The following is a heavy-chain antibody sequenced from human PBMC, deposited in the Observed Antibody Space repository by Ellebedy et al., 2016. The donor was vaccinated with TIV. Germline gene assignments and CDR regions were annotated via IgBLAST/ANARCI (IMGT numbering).Heavy chain of an antibody. V-gene: IGHV3-23*01. CDR2: VRSTGAAT. CDR3: AKVMTGYSYAPDDF. D-gene: IGHD5-18*01. J-gene: IGHJ4*02. Sequence: GESLKISCTASGFTFSYYAMSWIRHAPGRGLEWVSTVRSTGAATYFAASVKGRFTISRDNSKNTLYLHMDSLRAADTDIYYCAKVMTGYSYAPDDFWGQGTLVTVSS. CDR1: GFTFSYYA.